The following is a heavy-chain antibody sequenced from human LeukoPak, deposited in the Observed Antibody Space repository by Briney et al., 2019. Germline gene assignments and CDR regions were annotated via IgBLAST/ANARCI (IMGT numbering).Heavy chain of an antibody. CDR2: IYHSGST. D-gene: IGHD6-19*01. J-gene: IGHJ3*02. CDR1: GGSISSSNW. V-gene: IGHV4-4*02. CDR3: ARDRGSGWSNTFDI. Sequence: PSETLSLTCAVSGGSISSSNWWSWVRQPPGKGLEWIGEIYHSGSTNYNPSLKSRVTISVDKSKNQFSLQLNSVTPEDTAVYYCARDRGSGWSNTFDIWGQGTMVTVSS.